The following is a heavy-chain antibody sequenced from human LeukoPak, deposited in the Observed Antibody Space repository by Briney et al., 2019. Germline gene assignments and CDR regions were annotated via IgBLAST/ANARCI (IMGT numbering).Heavy chain of an antibody. J-gene: IGHJ4*02. CDR3: ARGGHYYDSSGYYYEDY. V-gene: IGHV3-48*01. CDR2: ISSSSSTI. Sequence: SGGSLTLSCAASGFTFSSYSMNWLRQAPGKGLERVSYISSSSSTIYYADSVKGRFTISRDNAKNSLYLQMNSLRAEDTAVYYCARGGHYYDSSGYYYEDYWGQGTLVTVSS. D-gene: IGHD3-22*01. CDR1: GFTFSSYS.